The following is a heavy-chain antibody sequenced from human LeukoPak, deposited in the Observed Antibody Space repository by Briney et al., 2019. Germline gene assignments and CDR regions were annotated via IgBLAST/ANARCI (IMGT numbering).Heavy chain of an antibody. Sequence: PSETLSLTCAVYGGSFSGYYWSWIRQPPGKGLEWIGEINHSGSTNYNPSLKSRVTISVDTSKNQFSLKLSSVTATDTAVYYCARRTKYYYGSGNYWPTWGQGTLVTVSS. CDR2: INHSGST. J-gene: IGHJ5*02. CDR3: ARRTKYYYGSGNYWPT. V-gene: IGHV4-34*01. CDR1: GGSFSGYY. D-gene: IGHD3-10*01.